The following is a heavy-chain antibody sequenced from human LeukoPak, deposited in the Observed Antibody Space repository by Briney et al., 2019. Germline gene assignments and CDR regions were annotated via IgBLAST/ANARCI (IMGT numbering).Heavy chain of an antibody. CDR2: MNPNSGNT. Sequence: ASVKVSCKASGYTFTSYDINWLRQTTGQGLEWMGWMNPNSGNTGYAQKFQGRVTMTRNTSISTAYMELSSLRSEDTAVYYCARGELIADWFDPWGQGTLVTVSS. CDR3: ARGELIADWFDP. D-gene: IGHD1-7*01. CDR1: GYTFTSYD. V-gene: IGHV1-8*01. J-gene: IGHJ5*02.